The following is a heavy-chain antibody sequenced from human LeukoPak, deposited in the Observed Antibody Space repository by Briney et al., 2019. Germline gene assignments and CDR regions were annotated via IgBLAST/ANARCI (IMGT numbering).Heavy chain of an antibody. Sequence: GGSLRLSCVASGFTFSISSMSWVRQAPGKGLEWVSYISSSSSSIYDADSVRGRFIISRDNTKNSLFLQMNSLRDDDTALYYCARGWATIPDWGQGSLVIVSS. CDR2: ISSSSSSI. D-gene: IGHD5-24*01. CDR3: ARGWATIPD. CDR1: GFTFSISS. J-gene: IGHJ4*02. V-gene: IGHV3-48*02.